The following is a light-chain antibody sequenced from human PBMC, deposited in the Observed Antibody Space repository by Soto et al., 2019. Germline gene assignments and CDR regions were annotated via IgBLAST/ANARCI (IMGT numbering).Light chain of an antibody. CDR3: QQYGSSFT. J-gene: IGKJ4*01. CDR1: QSGSSNY. Sequence: EIVLTQSPGTLSLSPGERATLSCRASQSGSSNYLAWYQQKPGQAPSLLIYDASSRVTGIPDRFSGSGSGTDFTLIINRLEPEDFAVYYCQQYGSSFTFGGGTKVEIK. CDR2: DAS. V-gene: IGKV3-20*01.